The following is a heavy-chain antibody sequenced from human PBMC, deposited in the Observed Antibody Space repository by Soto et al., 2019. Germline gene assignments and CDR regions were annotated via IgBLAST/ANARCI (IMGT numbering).Heavy chain of an antibody. J-gene: IGHJ5*02. CDR2: IYYSGST. D-gene: IGHD2-15*01. CDR3: ARLGYCSGGSCRKPQNWFDP. V-gene: IGHV4-39*01. Sequence: SETLSLTCTVSGGSISSISYYWGWIRQPPGKGLEWIGSIYYSGSTYYNPSLKSRVTISVDTSKNQFSLKLSSVTAADTAVYYCARLGYCSGGSCRKPQNWFDPWGQGTLVTVSS. CDR1: GGSISSISYY.